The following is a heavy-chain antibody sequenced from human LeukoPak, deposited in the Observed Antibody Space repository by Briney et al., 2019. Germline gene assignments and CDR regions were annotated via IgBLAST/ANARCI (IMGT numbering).Heavy chain of an antibody. J-gene: IGHJ4*02. CDR1: GFTFSSYS. D-gene: IGHD3-22*01. CDR3: ARAQHTYYDSSGYSDY. Sequence: GGSLRLSCAASGFTFSSYSMNWVRQAPGKGLEWVSSISSSSSYIYYADSVKGRFTISRDNAKNSLYLQMNSLRAEDTAVYYCARAQHTYYDSSGYSDYWGQGTLVTVSS. CDR2: ISSSSSYI. V-gene: IGHV3-21*01.